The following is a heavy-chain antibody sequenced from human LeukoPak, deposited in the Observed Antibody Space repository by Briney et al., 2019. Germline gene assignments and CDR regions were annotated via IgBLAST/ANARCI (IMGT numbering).Heavy chain of an antibody. J-gene: IGHJ5*02. CDR3: ARELMGIVVVPAAISSWFDP. V-gene: IGHV4-38-2*02. D-gene: IGHD2-2*03. CDR1: GYSISSDYY. CDR2: IYHGGST. Sequence: SETLSLTCAVSGYSISSDYYRGLLQPPRKKRLEWIGIIYHGGSTYYNPSLKSRVTISVDTSKNQFSLKLSSVTAADTAVYYCARELMGIVVVPAAISSWFDPWGQGTLVTVSS.